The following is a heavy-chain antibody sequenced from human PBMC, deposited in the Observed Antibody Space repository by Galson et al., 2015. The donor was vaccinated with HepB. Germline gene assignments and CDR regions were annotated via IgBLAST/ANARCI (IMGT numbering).Heavy chain of an antibody. J-gene: IGHJ5*02. Sequence: SVKVSCKASGYTFTSYYMHWVRQAPGQGLEWMGGIIPIFGTANYAQKFQGRVTITADESTSTAYMELSSLRSEDTAVYYCARRMIVGATGWFDPWGQGTLVTVSS. CDR2: IIPIFGTA. CDR1: GYTFTSYY. D-gene: IGHD1-26*01. CDR3: ARRMIVGATGWFDP. V-gene: IGHV1-69*13.